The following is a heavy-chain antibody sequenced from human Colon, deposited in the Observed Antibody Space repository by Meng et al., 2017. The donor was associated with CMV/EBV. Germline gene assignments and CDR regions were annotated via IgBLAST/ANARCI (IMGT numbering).Heavy chain of an antibody. D-gene: IGHD6-19*01. V-gene: IGHV3-53*01. J-gene: IGHJ3*01. Sequence: GESLKISCVVSGISVSGNYMTWVRQAPGEGLEWLSVIYSNGRTFYADDAKGRFTISSDTSQNTVYLQMDTLRVEETAMYYWARVSSAGLALDVWGQGTMVTVSS. CDR1: GISVSGNY. CDR2: IYSNGRT. CDR3: ARVSSAGLALDV.